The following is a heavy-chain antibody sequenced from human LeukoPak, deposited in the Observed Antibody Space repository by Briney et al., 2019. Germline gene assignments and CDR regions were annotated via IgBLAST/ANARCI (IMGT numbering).Heavy chain of an antibody. CDR2: ISSSSSYI. D-gene: IGHD6-13*01. V-gene: IGHV3-21*01. CDR1: GFTFSSYS. J-gene: IGHJ6*04. CDR3: ARFPGYGSSSKGEYYYGMDV. Sequence: GSLRLSCAASGFTFSSYSMNWVRQAPGRGLEWVSSISSSSSYIYYADSVKGRFTISRDNAKNSLYLQVNSLRAEDTAVYYCARFPGYGSSSKGEYYYGMDVWGKGTTVTVSS.